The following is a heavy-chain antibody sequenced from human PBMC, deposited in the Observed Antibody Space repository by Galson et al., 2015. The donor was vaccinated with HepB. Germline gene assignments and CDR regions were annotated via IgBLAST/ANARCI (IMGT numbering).Heavy chain of an antibody. CDR1: GFTFTSSA. Sequence: SVKVSCKASGFTFTSSAMQWVRQARGQRLEWIGWIVVGSGNTNYAQKFQERVTITRDMSTSTAYMELSSLRSEDTAVYYCAAVSARVYSSSWYPEGAFDIWGQGTMVTVPS. CDR3: AAVSARVYSSSWYPEGAFDI. D-gene: IGHD6-13*01. CDR2: IVVGSGNT. V-gene: IGHV1-58*02. J-gene: IGHJ3*02.